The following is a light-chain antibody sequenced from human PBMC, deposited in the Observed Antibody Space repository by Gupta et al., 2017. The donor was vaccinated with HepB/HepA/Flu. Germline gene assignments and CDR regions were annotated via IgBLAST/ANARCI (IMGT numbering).Light chain of an antibody. CDR3: RSPEGSNTCVV. CDR1: SSDVGGYNY. J-gene: IGLJ2*01. CDR2: DVS. V-gene: IGLV2-11*01. Sequence: QSALTHPRSMSRAPGQSVTISCTGTSSDVGGYNYVSWFQQHPGKDHQRMMYDVSKRPSGVPDRFLGSKLGNTASRHTSLLQAEDEADDYCRSPEGSNTCVVFGGGTKLTVL.